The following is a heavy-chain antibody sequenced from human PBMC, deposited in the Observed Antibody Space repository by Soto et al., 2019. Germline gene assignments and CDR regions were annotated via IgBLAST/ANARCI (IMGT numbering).Heavy chain of an antibody. Sequence: ASVKVSCKASGDTFTGYYMHWVRQAPGQGLEWMGWINPNSGGTNYAQKFQGWVTMTRDTSISTAYMELSRLRSDDTAVYYCARDTSSYGPYYYYYYGMDVWGQGTTVTVSS. CDR1: GDTFTGYY. CDR2: INPNSGGT. V-gene: IGHV1-2*04. CDR3: ARDTSSYGPYYYYYYGMDV. D-gene: IGHD2-2*01. J-gene: IGHJ6*02.